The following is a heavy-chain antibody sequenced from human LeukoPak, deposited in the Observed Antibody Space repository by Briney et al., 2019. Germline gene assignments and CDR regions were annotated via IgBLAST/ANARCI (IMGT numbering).Heavy chain of an antibody. CDR2: VSYNGDTT. D-gene: IGHD4-17*01. J-gene: IGHJ3*01. CDR3: AKDPNGDYVGAFDF. V-gene: IGHV3-30*04. CDR1: GFAFYSFN. Sequence: GGSLRLSCAASGFAFYSFNMHWVRQTPAKGLEWVAVVSYNGDTTKYADSVRGRFTISRDNSKNTLFLQMNSLRADDTAVYYCAKDPNGDYVGAFDFWGQGTMVSVSS.